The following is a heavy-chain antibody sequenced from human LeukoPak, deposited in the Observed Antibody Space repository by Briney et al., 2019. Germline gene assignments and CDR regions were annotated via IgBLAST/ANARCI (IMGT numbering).Heavy chain of an antibody. J-gene: IGHJ4*02. CDR3: ARMAWGITMVRGVTYFDY. Sequence: WASVKVSCKASGGTFSSYAISWVRQAPGQGLEWMGRIIPILGIANYAQKFQGRVTITADKSTSTAYMELSSLRSEDTGVYYCARMAWGITMVRGVTYFDYWGQGTLVTVSS. D-gene: IGHD3-10*01. CDR1: GGTFSSYA. V-gene: IGHV1-69*04. CDR2: IIPILGIA.